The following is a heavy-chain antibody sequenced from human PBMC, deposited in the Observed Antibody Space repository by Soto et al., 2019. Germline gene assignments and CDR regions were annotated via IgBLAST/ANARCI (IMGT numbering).Heavy chain of an antibody. Sequence: DTLSLTCTVSGGSISSSRYYRGWIRQPPGKGLEWIGSIYYSGSTYYNPSLKSRVTISVDTSKNQFSLKLSSVTAADTAVYYCASRGDIVVVPETLGWFDPWGQGTLVTVSS. V-gene: IGHV4-39*01. D-gene: IGHD2-2*01. J-gene: IGHJ5*02. CDR3: ASRGDIVVVPETLGWFDP. CDR2: IYYSGST. CDR1: GGSISSSRYY.